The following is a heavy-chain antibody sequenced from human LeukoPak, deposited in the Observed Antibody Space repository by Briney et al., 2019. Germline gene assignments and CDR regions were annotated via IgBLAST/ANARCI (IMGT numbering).Heavy chain of an antibody. V-gene: IGHV3-23*01. CDR2: LRGNGDT. Sequence: GGSLRLSRAASGFTLCSYAMSRVREAPARGLKWVPSLRGNGDTFYADSVKGRFTLSRDDSSNTVYLQLNNLRGQDTAVYYCAEASWVSNADAVLWGQGTVVTVSS. CDR1: GFTLCSYA. CDR3: AEASWVSNADAVL. D-gene: IGHD1-1*01. J-gene: IGHJ4*02.